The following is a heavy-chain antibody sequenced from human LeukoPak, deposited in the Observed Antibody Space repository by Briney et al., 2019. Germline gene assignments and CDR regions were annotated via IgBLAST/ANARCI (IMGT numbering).Heavy chain of an antibody. CDR1: GGSISSYY. J-gene: IGHJ6*03. Sequence: PSETLSLTCTVSGGSISSYYWSWIRQPAGKGLEWIGRIYTSGSTNYNPSLKSRVIISVDTSKNQFSLKLSSVTAADTAVYYCARDGGVTYYYFYYYMDVWGKGTTVTVSS. V-gene: IGHV4-4*07. CDR2: IYTSGST. D-gene: IGHD3-16*01. CDR3: ARDGGVTYYYFYYYMDV.